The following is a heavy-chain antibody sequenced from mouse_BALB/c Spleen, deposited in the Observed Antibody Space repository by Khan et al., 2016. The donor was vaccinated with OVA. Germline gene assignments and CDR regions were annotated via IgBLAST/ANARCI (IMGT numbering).Heavy chain of an antibody. CDR2: IYYSGTI. V-gene: IGHV3-5*02. CDR3: ARDYGSLYWYFDV. J-gene: IGHJ1*01. Sequence: EVKLLESGPGLVKPSQTVSLTCTVTGISITTGNYRWSWIRQFPGNKLEWIGNIYYSGTITYNPSLTSRTTINRDTSKSQFFLEMNSLTAEDTATYFCARDYGSLYWYFDVWGAGTTVTVSS. CDR1: GISITTGNYR. D-gene: IGHD1-1*01.